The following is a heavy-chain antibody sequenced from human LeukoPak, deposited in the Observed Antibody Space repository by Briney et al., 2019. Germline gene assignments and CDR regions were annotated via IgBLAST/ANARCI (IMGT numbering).Heavy chain of an antibody. D-gene: IGHD3-16*01. CDR3: AREAYGKNYFDN. Sequence: GRSLRLSCAASEFTFSSYGMHWVRQAPGRGLEWVAVISYDGSKKYYADSVKGRFTVSRDNSRNTLYLEMNSLRAEDTAVYYCAREAYGKNYFDNWGQGTPVTVSS. CDR1: EFTFSSYG. CDR2: ISYDGSKK. V-gene: IGHV3-30*19. J-gene: IGHJ4*02.